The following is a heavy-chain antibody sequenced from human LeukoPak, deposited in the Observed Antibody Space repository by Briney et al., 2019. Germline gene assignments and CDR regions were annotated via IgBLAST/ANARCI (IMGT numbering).Heavy chain of an antibody. CDR1: DYTFTSYG. V-gene: IGHV1-46*01. CDR3: VREVGAKWLLLPIFDY. D-gene: IGHD3-22*01. CDR2: INPSGGST. J-gene: IGHJ4*02. Sequence: VASVTVSCKASDYTFTSYGISWVRQAPGQGLEWMGIINPSGGSTSYAQKFQGRVTMTRDMSTSTVYMELSSLRSEDTAVYYCVREVGAKWLLLPIFDYWGQGTLVTVP.